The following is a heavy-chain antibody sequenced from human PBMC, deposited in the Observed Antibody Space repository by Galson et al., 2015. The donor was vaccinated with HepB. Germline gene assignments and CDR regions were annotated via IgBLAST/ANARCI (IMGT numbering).Heavy chain of an antibody. J-gene: IGHJ4*02. V-gene: IGHV1-18*01. CDR2: ISTYKGNT. D-gene: IGHD3-9*01. CDR3: ATHGEFWDYDILTGYYY. CDR1: GYTFTSLD. Sequence: SVKVSCKASGYTFTSLDITWVRQAPGQGLEWMGWISTYKGNTNYAREFEGRVTMTTDTSTNTVYMEMRSLRSHDTAVYYCATHGEFWDYDILTGYYYWGQGTLVTVSS.